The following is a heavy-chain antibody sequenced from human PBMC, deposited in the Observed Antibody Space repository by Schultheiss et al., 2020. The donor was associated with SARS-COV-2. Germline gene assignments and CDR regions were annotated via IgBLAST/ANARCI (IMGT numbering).Heavy chain of an antibody. D-gene: IGHD3-16*02. CDR2: IKQDGSEK. Sequence: GGSLRLSCAASGFRFNGYWMSWVRQAPGKGLEWVANIKQDGSEKHYVDSVKGRFTISRDNAKNSLYLQMNSLRAEDTAVYYCARDVSLPHAFDIWGQGTMVTVSS. J-gene: IGHJ3*02. CDR3: ARDVSLPHAFDI. V-gene: IGHV3-7*01. CDR1: GFRFNGYW.